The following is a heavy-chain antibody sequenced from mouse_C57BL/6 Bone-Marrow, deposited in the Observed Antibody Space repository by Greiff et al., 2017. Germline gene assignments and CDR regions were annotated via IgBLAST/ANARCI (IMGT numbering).Heavy chain of an antibody. Sequence: EVMLVESGGGLVKPGGSLKLSCAASGFTFSSYAMSWVRQTPEKRLEWVATISDGGSYTYYPDNVKGRFTISRDNAKNNLYLQMSHLKSEDTAMYYCARDFYGYDGFAYWGQGTLVTVSA. CDR2: ISDGGSYT. CDR3: ARDFYGYDGFAY. V-gene: IGHV5-4*01. CDR1: GFTFSSYA. J-gene: IGHJ3*01. D-gene: IGHD2-2*01.